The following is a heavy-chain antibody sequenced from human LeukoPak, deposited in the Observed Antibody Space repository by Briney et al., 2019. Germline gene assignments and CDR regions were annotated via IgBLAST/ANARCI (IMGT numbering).Heavy chain of an antibody. CDR2: IYYSGST. CDR3: ARFTMVRGVIIGVY. CDR1: GGSISSGDYY. V-gene: IGHV4-30-4*01. D-gene: IGHD3-10*01. J-gene: IGHJ4*02. Sequence: SETLSLTCTVSGGSISSGDYYWSWLRQPPGKGLEWIGYIYYSGSTYYNPSLKSRVTISVDTSKNQFSLKLSSVTAADTAVYYCARFTMVRGVIIGVYWGQGTLVTVSS.